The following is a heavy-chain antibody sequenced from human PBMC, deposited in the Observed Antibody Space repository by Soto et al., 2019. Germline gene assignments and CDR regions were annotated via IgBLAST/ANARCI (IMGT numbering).Heavy chain of an antibody. Sequence: PGGSLRLSCAASGFSFSSYVVHWVRQAAGKGLEWVAVISNDGSNKYYADSVKGRFTISRDSSKKTVYLEMSSLRAEDTAVYYCARNGQPWDLIPYQFDYWGQGTLVTVSS. CDR3: ARNGQPWDLIPYQFDY. D-gene: IGHD1-26*01. CDR2: ISNDGSNK. V-gene: IGHV3-30-3*01. J-gene: IGHJ4*02. CDR1: GFSFSSYV.